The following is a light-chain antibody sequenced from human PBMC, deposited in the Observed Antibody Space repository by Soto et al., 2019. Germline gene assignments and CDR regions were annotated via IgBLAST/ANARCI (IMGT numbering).Light chain of an antibody. CDR2: MRS. Sequence: DIVLTQSPLSLPVTPGEAASISCRSSQSLLDSNGYNYLDWYVQKPGQSPQLLIYMRSNRSSGVPDRFSGSGSGTDFTLKISRVEAEDVGVYYCMQGTHWPTTFGQGTRLEIK. CDR1: QSLLDSNGYNY. J-gene: IGKJ5*01. CDR3: MQGTHWPTT. V-gene: IGKV2-28*01.